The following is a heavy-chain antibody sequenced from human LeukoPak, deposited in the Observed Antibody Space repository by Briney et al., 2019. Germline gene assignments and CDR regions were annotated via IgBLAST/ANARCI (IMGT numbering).Heavy chain of an antibody. CDR3: ATGRSNSGYYHFDF. Sequence: ASVKVSCKASGYPFINYYIHWVRQAPGQGLEWMGRINPNSGGANYAQMPRGRAIMTADTSINTAYMELTWLTSADTALYYCATGRSNSGYYHFDFWGQGTLVTVSS. J-gene: IGHJ4*02. CDR2: INPNSGGA. D-gene: IGHD3-22*01. V-gene: IGHV1-2*06. CDR1: GYPFINYY.